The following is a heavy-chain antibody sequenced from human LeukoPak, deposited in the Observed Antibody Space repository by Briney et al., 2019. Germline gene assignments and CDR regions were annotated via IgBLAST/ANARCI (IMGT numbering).Heavy chain of an antibody. J-gene: IGHJ4*02. CDR3: AREDSSGCTDY. CDR2: IYYSGST. Sequence: SETLSLTCTVSGGSISSYYWSWIRQPPGKGLEWIGYIYYSGSTNYNPSLKSRVTISVDTSKNQFSLKLSSVTAADTAVYYCAREDSSGCTDYWGQGTLVTVSS. V-gene: IGHV4-59*12. CDR1: GGSISSYY. D-gene: IGHD6-19*01.